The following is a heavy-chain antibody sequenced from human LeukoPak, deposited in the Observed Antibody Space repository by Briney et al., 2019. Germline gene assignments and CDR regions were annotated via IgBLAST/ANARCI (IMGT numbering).Heavy chain of an antibody. J-gene: IGHJ4*02. CDR1: GYTFTSYG. CDR2: ISVYNGNT. CDR3: ARVRCDYGSKDFDY. V-gene: IGHV1-18*01. Sequence: ASVKVSCKASGYTFTSYGISWVRQAPGQGLEWMGWISVYNGNTNYAQKFQGRVTMTRDTSISTAYMEVSRLRSDDTAVYYCARVRCDYGSKDFDYWGQGTLVTVSS. D-gene: IGHD4-17*01.